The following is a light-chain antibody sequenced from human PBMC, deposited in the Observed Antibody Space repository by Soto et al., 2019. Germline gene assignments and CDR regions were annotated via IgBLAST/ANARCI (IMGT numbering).Light chain of an antibody. V-gene: IGKV3-20*01. CDR3: QQYGSSPQT. CDR1: QSVSSSY. CDR2: GAS. Sequence: EIVLTQSPGTLSFSQGERATLSCRASQSVSSSYLAWYQQKPGQAPRLLIYGASSRATGIPDRFSGSGSGTDFTLTISRLEPEDFAVYYCQQYGSSPQTFGQGTKV. J-gene: IGKJ1*01.